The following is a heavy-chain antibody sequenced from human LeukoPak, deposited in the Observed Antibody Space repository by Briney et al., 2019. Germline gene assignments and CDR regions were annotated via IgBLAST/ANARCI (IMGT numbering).Heavy chain of an antibody. CDR2: ISYDGSNK. V-gene: IGHV3-30-3*01. Sequence: GRSLRLSCAASGFTFSSYAMHWVRQAPGKGLEWVAVISYDGSNKYYADSVKGRSTISRDNSKNTLYLQMNSLRAEDTAVYYCARAAGDFWSGYYREGYFDYWGQGTLVTVSS. D-gene: IGHD3-3*01. CDR1: GFTFSSYA. J-gene: IGHJ4*02. CDR3: ARAAGDFWSGYYREGYFDY.